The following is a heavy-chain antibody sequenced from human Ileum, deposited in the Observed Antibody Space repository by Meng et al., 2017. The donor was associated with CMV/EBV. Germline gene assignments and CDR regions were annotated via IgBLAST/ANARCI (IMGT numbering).Heavy chain of an antibody. CDR2: ISSSGAYI. CDR3: ARVLGVRYNLWCGYDLDY. Sequence: GGSLRLSCAASGFSFSTYTMNWVRQAPGKGREWVSSISSSGAYIYYADSLKGRVTISRDNAKNSLYLQMNSLSAEDTAVYYCARVLGVRYNLWCGYDLDYWGQGTLVTVSS. V-gene: IGHV3-21*01. J-gene: IGHJ4*02. D-gene: IGHD3-3*01. CDR1: GFSFSTYT.